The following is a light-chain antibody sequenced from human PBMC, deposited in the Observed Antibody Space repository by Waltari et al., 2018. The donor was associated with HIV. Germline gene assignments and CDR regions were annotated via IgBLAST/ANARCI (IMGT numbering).Light chain of an antibody. V-gene: IGKV1-8*01. CDR3: QQYYSYPPT. CDR1: QGISSY. J-gene: IGKJ1*01. CDR2: GAS. Sequence: AIRMTQSPSSFSASTGDRVPITCRASQGISSYLAWYLQRPGRAPKLLIYGASSLQSGVPSRISGSGSGTDFTLTISCLQSEDFATYYCQQYYSYPPTFGQGTKVEIK.